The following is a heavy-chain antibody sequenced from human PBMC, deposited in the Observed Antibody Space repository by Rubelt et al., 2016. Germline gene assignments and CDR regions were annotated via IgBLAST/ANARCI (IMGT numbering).Heavy chain of an antibody. CDR1: GYTFTSYY. CDR2: INTSGGST. J-gene: IGHJ4*02. D-gene: IGHD3-22*01. Sequence: QVQLVQSGAEVKKPGASVKVSCKASGYTFTSYYMHWVRQAPGQGLEWMGIINTSGGSTGYAQKLQGRITMTRDTSTSTVYMELSSLRSEDTAVYYCARANSGSGYFGIDYWGQGTLVTVSS. V-gene: IGHV1-46*01. CDR3: ARANSGSGYFGIDY.